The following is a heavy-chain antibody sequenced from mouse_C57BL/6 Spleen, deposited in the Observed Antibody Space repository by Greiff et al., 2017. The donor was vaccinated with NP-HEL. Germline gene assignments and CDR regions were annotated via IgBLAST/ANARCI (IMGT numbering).Heavy chain of an antibody. V-gene: IGHV1-62-2*01. Sequence: QVHVKQSGAELVKPGASVKLSCKASGYTFTEYTIHWVKQRSGQGLEWIGWFYPGSGSIKYNEKFKDKATLTADKSSSTVYMELSRLTSEDSAVYFWARHGLLSYAMDYWGQGTSVTVAS. CDR3: ARHGLLSYAMDY. J-gene: IGHJ4*01. D-gene: IGHD2-10*01. CDR1: GYTFTEYT. CDR2: FYPGSGSI.